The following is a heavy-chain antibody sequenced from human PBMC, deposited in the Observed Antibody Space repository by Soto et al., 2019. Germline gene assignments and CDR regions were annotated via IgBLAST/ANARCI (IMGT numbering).Heavy chain of an antibody. J-gene: IGHJ5*02. CDR3: ARRTLLAAAVTNWFNP. CDR2: INHSGST. CDR1: GGSFRGYY. D-gene: IGHD6-13*01. Sequence: AETLASTFAVYGGSFRGYYWSWIRQPPGKGLELIGEINHSGSTNYNPSLKSRVTISVDTSKNQFSLKLSSVTAADTAVYYCARRTLLAAAVTNWFNPSGHGTLVTVST. V-gene: IGHV4-34*01.